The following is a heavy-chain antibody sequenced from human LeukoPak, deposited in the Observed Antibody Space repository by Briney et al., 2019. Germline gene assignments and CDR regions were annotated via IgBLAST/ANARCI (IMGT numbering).Heavy chain of an antibody. J-gene: IGHJ4*02. CDR1: GFTFSDYA. CDR2: INEDGSEK. D-gene: IGHD3-22*01. Sequence: PGGSLRLSCAASGFTFSDYAMSWVRQAPGKGLEWVANINEDGSEKYYVDSVKGRFTISRDNAKNSLYLQMNSLRAEDTAVFYCARIYDTSGYSLDYWGQGTLVTVSS. V-gene: IGHV3-7*01. CDR3: ARIYDTSGYSLDY.